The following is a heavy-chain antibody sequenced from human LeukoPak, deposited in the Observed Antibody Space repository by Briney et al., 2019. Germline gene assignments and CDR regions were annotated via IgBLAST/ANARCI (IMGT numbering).Heavy chain of an antibody. CDR2: ISSSGRYI. CDR3: ARGPKETHFDY. D-gene: IGHD4-23*01. J-gene: IGHJ4*02. Sequence: GGSLRRSCAASGFTISDYAMIWVRQAPGKGLEWVSSISSSGRYIYYADSVKGRFTISRDSAQNSLYLQMNSLRAEDTAVYYCARGPKETHFDYWGQGTLVTVSS. CDR1: GFTISDYA. V-gene: IGHV3-21*01.